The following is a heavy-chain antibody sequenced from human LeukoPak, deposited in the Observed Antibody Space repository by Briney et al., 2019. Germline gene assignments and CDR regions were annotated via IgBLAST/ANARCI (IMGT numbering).Heavy chain of an antibody. CDR1: GYSLSSGYY. Sequence: SETLSLTCAVSGYSLSSGYYWGWIRQPPGKGLEWIGNIYHSGDTYYNPSLKSRVTISADTSKNQFSLKLSSVTAADTAVYYCAKVGAYGDYVRHDYWGQGTLVTVSS. J-gene: IGHJ4*02. D-gene: IGHD4-17*01. CDR2: IYHSGDT. V-gene: IGHV4-38-2*01. CDR3: AKVGAYGDYVRHDY.